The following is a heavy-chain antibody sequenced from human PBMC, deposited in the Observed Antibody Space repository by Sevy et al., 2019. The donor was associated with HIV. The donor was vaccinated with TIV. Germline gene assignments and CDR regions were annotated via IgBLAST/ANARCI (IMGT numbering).Heavy chain of an antibody. D-gene: IGHD4-4*01. CDR3: ERGGYGDYSNYFDP. CDR2: ISADNGDT. CDR1: GYTFTTYG. V-gene: IGHV1-18*01. Sequence: ASVKVSCKAAGYTFTTYGIGWVRQAPGQGLEWMGWISADNGDTNYAQKFQGRVTMATHTSTSTAYMELRSRTSDDTAVYFCERGGYGDYSNYFDPGGHGTRVTVSS. J-gene: IGHJ5*02.